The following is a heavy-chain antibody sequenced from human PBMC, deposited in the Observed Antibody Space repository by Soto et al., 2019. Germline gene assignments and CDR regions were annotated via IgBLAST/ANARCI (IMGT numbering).Heavy chain of an antibody. CDR3: ARDHPIVVVPAAIPGGMDV. D-gene: IGHD2-2*01. V-gene: IGHV3-53*01. Sequence: PGGSLRLSCAASGFTVSSNYMSWVRQAPGKGLEWVSVIYSGGSTYYADSVKGRFTISRDNSKNTLYLQMNSLRAEDTAVYYCARDHPIVVVPAAIPGGMDVWGQGTTVTVSS. J-gene: IGHJ6*02. CDR1: GFTVSSNY. CDR2: IYSGGST.